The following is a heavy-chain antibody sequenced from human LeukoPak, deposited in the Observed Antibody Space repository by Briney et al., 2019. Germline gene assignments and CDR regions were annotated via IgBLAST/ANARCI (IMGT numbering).Heavy chain of an antibody. CDR1: GYTFTSYA. CDR3: ALASYYYDSSGYFGDAFDI. V-gene: IGHV1-46*01. Sequence: ASVKVSCKASGYTFTSYAMHWVRQAPGQGLEWMGIINPSGGSTSYAQKFQGRVTMTRDTSTSTVYMELSSLRSEDTAVYYCALASYYYDSSGYFGDAFDIWGQGTMVTVSS. CDR2: INPSGGST. D-gene: IGHD3-22*01. J-gene: IGHJ3*02.